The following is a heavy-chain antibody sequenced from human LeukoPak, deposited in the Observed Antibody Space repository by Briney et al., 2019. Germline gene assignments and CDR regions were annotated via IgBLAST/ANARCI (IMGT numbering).Heavy chain of an antibody. J-gene: IGHJ4*02. CDR1: GFTFSGYA. CDR2: ISFDGADK. Sequence: GGSLRLACAASGFTFSGYAMHWVRQAPGKGLEWVGVISFDGADKYYADSVKGRFTISRDNSKNTLYLQMNSLRAEDTAVYYCTVIDSSGWVAYWGRGTLVTVSS. CDR3: TVIDSSGWVAY. D-gene: IGHD6-19*01. V-gene: IGHV3-30*03.